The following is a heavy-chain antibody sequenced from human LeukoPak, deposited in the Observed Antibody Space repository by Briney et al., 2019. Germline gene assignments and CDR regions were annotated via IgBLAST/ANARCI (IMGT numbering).Heavy chain of an antibody. CDR3: AKDFSYALDY. CDR1: GFTFSTYG. Sequence: GGSLRLSCAASGFTFSTYGMHWVRQAPGKGLEWVSFIRYDGNNKYYADSVKGRFTISRDLSKNTLYLQMNSLRAEDTAVYYCAKDFSYALDYWGQGTLVTVSS. V-gene: IGHV3-30*02. CDR2: IRYDGNNK. J-gene: IGHJ4*02. D-gene: IGHD5-18*01.